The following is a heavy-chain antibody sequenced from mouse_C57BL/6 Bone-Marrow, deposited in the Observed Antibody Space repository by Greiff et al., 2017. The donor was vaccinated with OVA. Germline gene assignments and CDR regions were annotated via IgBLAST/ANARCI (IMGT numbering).Heavy chain of an antibody. CDR2: IDPNSGGT. D-gene: IGHD1-1*01. CDR3: ARHGRSVIDY. J-gene: IGHJ2*01. V-gene: IGHV1-72*01. Sequence: QVQLKQPGAELVKPGASVKLSCKASGYTFTSYWMHWVKQRPGRGLEWIGRIDPNSGGTKYTEKFKSKATLTVDKPSSTASMQLSSLTSEDSAVYYCARHGRSVIDYWGQGTTLTVSS. CDR1: GYTFTSYW.